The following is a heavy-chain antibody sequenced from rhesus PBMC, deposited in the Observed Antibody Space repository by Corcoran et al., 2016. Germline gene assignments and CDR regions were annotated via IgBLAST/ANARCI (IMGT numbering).Heavy chain of an antibody. CDR2: INPSNGNT. Sequence: QVQLVQSGAEVKKPGASVKLSCKASGYTFTSYYINWVRQAPGQVLEWMEWINPSNGNTGYAQKFQGRVTMTRDTSTRTSYRELSSLRSEDTAVYYCTRVSRWSGYYDYWGQGVLVTVSS. V-gene: IGHV1S9*01. CDR1: GYTFTSYY. D-gene: IGHD3-3*01. CDR3: TRVSRWSGYYDY. J-gene: IGHJ4*01.